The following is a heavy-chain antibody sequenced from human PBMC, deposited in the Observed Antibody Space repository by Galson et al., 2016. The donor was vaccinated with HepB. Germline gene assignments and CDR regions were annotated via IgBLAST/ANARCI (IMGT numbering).Heavy chain of an antibody. CDR3: ATYIEGAGGTGS. CDR1: GASLSSGAYH. D-gene: IGHD3-16*01. J-gene: IGHJ5*02. CDR2: SESR. V-gene: IGHV4-61*08. Sequence: SETLSLTCTVSGASLSSGAYHWVWIRQPPGKGLEWIGHSESRSYNPSLRSRVTISLDTSKNQFSLKLTSVTAADTAIYFCATYIEGAGGTGSWGQGALVFVSS.